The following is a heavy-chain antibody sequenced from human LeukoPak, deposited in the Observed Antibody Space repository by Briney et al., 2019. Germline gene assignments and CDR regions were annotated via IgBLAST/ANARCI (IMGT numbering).Heavy chain of an antibody. D-gene: IGHD6-13*01. J-gene: IGHJ4*02. CDR1: GFTFGSYV. V-gene: IGHV3-23*01. Sequence: GGSLRLSCAASGFTFGSYVMSWVRQAPGKGLEWVSAITGSRDSTYYVDSVKDRFTISRDNSKNTLYLQMNSLRAEDTAVYYCAKGSAAARPYYFDCWGQGTLVTVSS. CDR2: ITGSRDST. CDR3: AKGSAAARPYYFDC.